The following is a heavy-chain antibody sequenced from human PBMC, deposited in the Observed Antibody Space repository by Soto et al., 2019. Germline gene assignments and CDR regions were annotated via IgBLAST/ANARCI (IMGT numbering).Heavy chain of an antibody. V-gene: IGHV3-23*01. J-gene: IGHJ5*02. Sequence: EVQLLESGGGLVQPGGSLRLSCAASGFTFSSYAMSWVRQAPGKGLEWVSTIAYTGVTTYYADSVKGRFTMSRDNSKNTLHLQMNSLRAEDTAVYYCAKDRNYYGSGASNWFDPWGQGTLVTVCS. CDR3: AKDRNYYGSGASNWFDP. CDR2: IAYTGVTT. D-gene: IGHD3-10*01. CDR1: GFTFSSYA.